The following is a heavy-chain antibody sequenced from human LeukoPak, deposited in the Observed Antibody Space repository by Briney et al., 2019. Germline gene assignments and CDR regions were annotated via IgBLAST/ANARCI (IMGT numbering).Heavy chain of an antibody. J-gene: IGHJ3*02. D-gene: IGHD1-26*01. CDR3: ARGWRGSYSGGAFDI. Sequence: PSETLSLTCAVYGGSFSGYYWSWIRQPPGKGLEWIGEINHSGSTNYNPSLKSRVTISVDTSKNQFSLKLSSVTAADTAVYYCARGWRGSYSGGAFDIWGQGTMVTVSS. V-gene: IGHV4-34*01. CDR1: GGSFSGYY. CDR2: INHSGST.